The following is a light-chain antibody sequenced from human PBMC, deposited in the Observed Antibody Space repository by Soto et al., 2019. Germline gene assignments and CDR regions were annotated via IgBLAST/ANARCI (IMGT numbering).Light chain of an antibody. CDR3: MQAFRVYT. CDR1: QSLLHSNGYNY. CDR2: LGS. Sequence: DIVMTQSPLSLPVTPGEPASISCRSSQSLLHSNGYNYLDWYLQKPGQSPQLLIYLGSNRASGVPDRFSGSGSGTDFTLKISRVEAEDVGVYYCMQAFRVYTFGQGTKLEIK. J-gene: IGKJ2*01. V-gene: IGKV2-28*01.